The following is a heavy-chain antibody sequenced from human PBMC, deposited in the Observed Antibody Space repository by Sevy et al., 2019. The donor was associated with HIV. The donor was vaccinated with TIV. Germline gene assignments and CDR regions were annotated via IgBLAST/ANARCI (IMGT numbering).Heavy chain of an antibody. CDR3: ARDQPGITVIVAFDY. CDR2: VYYSGSS. CDR1: GGSISSSDYY. V-gene: IGHV4-39*02. D-gene: IGHD3-22*01. J-gene: IGHJ4*02. Sequence: SETLSLTCNVSGGSISSSDYYWGWIRQPPGKGLEWIGSVYYSGSSYYNPSLKSRVTMSVDTSKNQFSLKLASMTAADTAIYYCARDQPGITVIVAFDYWGPGTLVTVFS.